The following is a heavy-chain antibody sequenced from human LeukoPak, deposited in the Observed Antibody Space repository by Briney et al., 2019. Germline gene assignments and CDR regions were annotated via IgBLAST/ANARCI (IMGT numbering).Heavy chain of an antibody. CDR3: AKEPSSGFADGDAFDI. CDR1: GFSFSSYA. J-gene: IGHJ3*02. D-gene: IGHD3-10*01. Sequence: PGGSLRLSCAASGFSFSSYAMSWVRQAPGKGLEWVSGIVDSGVGTHYTDSVKGRFTISRDKSRNTLYLQMNSLRGEDTAVYFCAKEPSSGFADGDAFDIWGQGTRVTVSS. V-gene: IGHV3-23*01. CDR2: IVDSGVGT.